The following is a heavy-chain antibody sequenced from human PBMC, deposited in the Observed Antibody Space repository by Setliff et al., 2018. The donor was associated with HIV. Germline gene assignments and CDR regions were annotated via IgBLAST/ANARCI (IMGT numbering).Heavy chain of an antibody. Sequence: ASVKVSCKASGYTFTSYAIHWVRQAPGQSLEWMGWINAGYGNTKYSQKFQGRVSMTRDTSTSTVYMELSSLRSEDTAVYYCARYLVVVPVAVGGLDVWGQGTTVTVSS. CDR2: INAGYGNT. D-gene: IGHD2-2*01. J-gene: IGHJ6*02. CDR1: GYTFTSYA. CDR3: ARYLVVVPVAVGGLDV. V-gene: IGHV1-3*01.